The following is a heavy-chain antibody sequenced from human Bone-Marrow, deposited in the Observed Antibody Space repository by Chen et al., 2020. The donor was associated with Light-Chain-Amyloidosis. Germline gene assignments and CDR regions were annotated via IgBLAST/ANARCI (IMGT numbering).Heavy chain of an antibody. V-gene: IGHV4-34*01. D-gene: IGHD3-3*01. CDR2: INHSGST. Sequence: QVQLQQWGAGLLKPSETLSLNCAVYGGSFSGYYWSWIRQPPGKGLEWIGEINHSGSTNYNPALKSRVTISVDTSKNQFSLKLSFVTAADTAGYYCAIDRPILRFLEWLSPNGMDVWGQGTTVTVSS. CDR1: GGSFSGYY. CDR3: AIDRPILRFLEWLSPNGMDV. J-gene: IGHJ6*02.